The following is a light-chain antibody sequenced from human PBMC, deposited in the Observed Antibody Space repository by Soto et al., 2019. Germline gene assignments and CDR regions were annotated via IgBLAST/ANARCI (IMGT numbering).Light chain of an antibody. J-gene: IGKJ3*01. CDR2: GTS. CDR1: RSVDIDY. Sequence: EIVLTESPAALSLSPGDSATLSCRASRSVDIDYLAWYQQRPGQAPRLLIFGTSSRAPGIPDRFRGSGSGTAFTLPISRLQPEDFAVSYCPQYGNSQIFTFGPGTKVDLK. CDR3: PQYGNSQIFT. V-gene: IGKV3-20*01.